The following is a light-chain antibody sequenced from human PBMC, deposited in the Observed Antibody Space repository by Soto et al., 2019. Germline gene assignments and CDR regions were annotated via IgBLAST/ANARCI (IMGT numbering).Light chain of an antibody. CDR1: RGITNY. CDR3: QKYSSAPLT. J-gene: IGKJ3*01. Sequence: DIQMTQSPPSLSASVGDRVTITCRASRGITNYLAWYQQIPGKVPRLLIYGTSTLQSGVPSRFSGSGSGTEFTLTISSLQPEDVATYYCQKYSSAPLTFGPGTKVDIK. V-gene: IGKV1-27*01. CDR2: GTS.